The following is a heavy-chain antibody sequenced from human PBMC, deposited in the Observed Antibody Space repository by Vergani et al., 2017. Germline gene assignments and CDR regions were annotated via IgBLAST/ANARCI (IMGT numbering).Heavy chain of an antibody. D-gene: IGHD3-22*01. CDR3: ARDRGFRVYYYYYYMDV. Sequence: QVQLQESGPGLVKPSETLSLTCTVSGGSISSYYWSWIRQPAGKGLEWIGRIYTSGSTNYNPSLKSRVTISVDTSKNQFSLKLSSVTAADTAVYYCARDRGFRVYYYYYYMDVWGKGTTVTVSS. CDR1: GGSISSYY. V-gene: IGHV4-4*07. J-gene: IGHJ6*03. CDR2: IYTSGST.